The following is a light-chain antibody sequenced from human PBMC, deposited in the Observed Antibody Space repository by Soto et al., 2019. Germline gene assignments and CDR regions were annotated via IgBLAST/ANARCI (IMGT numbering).Light chain of an antibody. Sequence: DIQMTQSPSSLSASVGDRVTITCRASQSISSYFNWYQQKPGKAPKLLIYAASNLQSGVPSRFSGSGSGTDFTLTINSLQPEDVATYYCQQSYSTPPTFGQGTKVDIK. CDR3: QQSYSTPPT. CDR2: AAS. J-gene: IGKJ2*01. CDR1: QSISSY. V-gene: IGKV1-39*01.